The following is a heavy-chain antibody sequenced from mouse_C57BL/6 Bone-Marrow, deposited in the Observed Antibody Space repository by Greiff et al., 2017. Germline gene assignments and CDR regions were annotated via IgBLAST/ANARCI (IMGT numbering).Heavy chain of an antibody. J-gene: IGHJ1*03. CDR3: TRSYDGYYPWYFDV. CDR2: IYPGNSDT. V-gene: IGHV1-5*01. D-gene: IGHD2-3*01. Sequence: VQLQQSGTVLARPGASVKMSCKTSGYTFTSYWMHWVKQRPGQGLEWIGAIYPGNSDTSYNQKFKGKAKLTAVTSASTAYMELSSLTNEASAVYYCTRSYDGYYPWYFDVWGTGTTVTVSS. CDR1: GYTFTSYW.